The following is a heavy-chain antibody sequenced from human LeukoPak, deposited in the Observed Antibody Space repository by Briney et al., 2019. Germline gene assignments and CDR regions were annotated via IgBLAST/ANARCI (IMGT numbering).Heavy chain of an antibody. Sequence: GGSLRLSCAASGFTFSSYAMHWVRQAPGKGLEWVAVISYDGSNKYYADSVKGRFTISRDNSKNTLYLQMNSLRAEDTAVYYCAKGRGAARLRXLVDYWGQGTLVTVSS. D-gene: IGHD6-6*01. V-gene: IGHV3-30-3*01. CDR2: ISYDGSNK. J-gene: IGHJ4*02. CDR1: GFTFSSYA. CDR3: AKGRGAARLRXLVDY.